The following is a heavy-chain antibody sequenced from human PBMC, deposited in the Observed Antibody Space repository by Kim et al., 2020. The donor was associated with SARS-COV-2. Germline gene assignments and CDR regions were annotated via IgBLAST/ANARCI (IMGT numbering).Heavy chain of an antibody. V-gene: IGHV1-46*02. CDR2: IIPSGDST. Sequence: ASVKVSCKASGYTFNSYYMHWVRQAPGQGLEWMGLIIPSGDSTNYAQKFQGRVTMTRDTSTSTVYMELSSLRSKDTAVYYCVRELRGGWFDYWGQGTLVSVSS. CDR1: GYTFNSYY. D-gene: IGHD6-19*01. CDR3: VRELRGGWFDY. J-gene: IGHJ4*02.